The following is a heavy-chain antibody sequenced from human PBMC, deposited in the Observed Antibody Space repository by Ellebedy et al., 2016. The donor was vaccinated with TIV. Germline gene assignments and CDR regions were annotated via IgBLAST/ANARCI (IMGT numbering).Heavy chain of an antibody. CDR1: EFTFSSYW. Sequence: GESLKISCAASEFTFSSYWMHWVRQAPGKGLVWVSRINSDGSSTDYADSVKGRFTISRDYSENTLDLQMNSLRVEDTALYDCVKGAYPVPTVMAVWGQGTMVIVSS. D-gene: IGHD3-16*01. J-gene: IGHJ6*02. CDR2: INSDGSST. CDR3: VKGAYPVPTVMAV. V-gene: IGHV3-74*01.